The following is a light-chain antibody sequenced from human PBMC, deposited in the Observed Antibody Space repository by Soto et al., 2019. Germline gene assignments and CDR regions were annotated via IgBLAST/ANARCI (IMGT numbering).Light chain of an antibody. CDR2: DAS. CDR3: QQYNRYPDI. J-gene: IGKJ2*01. V-gene: IGKV1-5*01. CDR1: QSVNTW. Sequence: DIQMTQSPSTLSASVGDRVIINCRASQSVNTWLAWYQQKPGKAPELLISDASTLADGVPSRFSGNGAGTEFTLSINSMQPDDFATYYCQQYNRYPDIFGQGTKLDLK.